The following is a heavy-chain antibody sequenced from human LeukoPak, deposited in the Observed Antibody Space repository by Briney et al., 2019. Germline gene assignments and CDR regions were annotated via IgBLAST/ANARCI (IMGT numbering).Heavy chain of an antibody. CDR1: GFTFSSYE. Sequence: PGGSLRLSCSASGFTFSSYEMNWVRQAPGKGLEWVSYISSSSTSYTNYADSVKGRFTISRDNAKNSLYLQMNSLRAEDTAVYYCARSRSYYPADYWGQGTLVTVSS. D-gene: IGHD1-26*01. J-gene: IGHJ4*02. CDR2: ISSSSTSYT. V-gene: IGHV3-48*03. CDR3: ARSRSYYPADY.